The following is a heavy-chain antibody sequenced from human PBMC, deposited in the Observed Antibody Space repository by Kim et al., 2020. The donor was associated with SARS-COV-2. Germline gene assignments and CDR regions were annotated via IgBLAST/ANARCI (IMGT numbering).Heavy chain of an antibody. CDR2: ISWNSGSI. Sequence: GGSLRLSCVASGFTFDDYAMHWVRQAPGKGLEWVSGISWNSGSIGYADSVKGRFTISRDNAKNSLYLQMNSLRAEDTALYYCVKGSSSWYGFDYWGQGTLVTVSS. D-gene: IGHD6-13*01. V-gene: IGHV3-9*01. CDR1: GFTFDDYA. CDR3: VKGSSSWYGFDY. J-gene: IGHJ4*02.